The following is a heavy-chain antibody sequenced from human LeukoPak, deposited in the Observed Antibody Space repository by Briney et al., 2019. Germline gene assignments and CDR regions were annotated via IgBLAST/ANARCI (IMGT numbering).Heavy chain of an antibody. CDR2: ISYDGSIK. D-gene: IGHD1-26*01. CDR1: GFTFSSYA. J-gene: IGHJ4*02. CDR3: PRGPYSGSYVRVPFDY. Sequence: PGGSLRLSCAASGFTFSSYAMPWVRQAPGKGLEWVAVISYDGSIKYYAASVKGRFTISRDNSKNTLYLQMNSLRAEDTAVYYCPRGPYSGSYVRVPFDYWGQGNLVTVSS. V-gene: IGHV3-30*04.